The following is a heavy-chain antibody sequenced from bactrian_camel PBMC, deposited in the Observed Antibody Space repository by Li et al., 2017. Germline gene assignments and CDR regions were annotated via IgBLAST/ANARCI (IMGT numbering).Heavy chain of an antibody. CDR1: AYTPANVR. CDR2: LASDGSS. J-gene: IGHJ4*01. V-gene: IGHV3S53*01. Sequence: HVQLVESGGGSVQAGGSLRLSCAFDAYTPANVRMAWFRQAPGKEREGVASLASDGSSIYANSLKGRFTISKDNTNNTLNLQMDNLKPEDSAMYYCSADWSGGTRNWVQCTRGQGTQVTVS. D-gene: IGHD1*01. CDR3: SADWSGGTRNWVQCT.